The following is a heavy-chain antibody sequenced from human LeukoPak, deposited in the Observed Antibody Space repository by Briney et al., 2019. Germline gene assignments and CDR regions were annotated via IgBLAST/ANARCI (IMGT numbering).Heavy chain of an antibody. V-gene: IGHV4-34*01. J-gene: IGHJ3*02. D-gene: IGHD2-21*01. Sequence: SETLSLTCAVYGGSLSGYYWSWIRQPPGKGLEWIGEINHSGSTNYNPSLKSRDTISVDTSKNRFSLKLSSVTAADTVVYYCARICGGDCYFTGSNAFDIWGQGTMVTVSS. CDR1: GGSLSGYY. CDR3: ARICGGDCYFTGSNAFDI. CDR2: INHSGST.